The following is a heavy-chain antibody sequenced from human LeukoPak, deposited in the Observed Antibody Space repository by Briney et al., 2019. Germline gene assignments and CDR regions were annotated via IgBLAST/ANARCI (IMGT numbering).Heavy chain of an antibody. J-gene: IGHJ4*02. CDR1: GGTFSSYA. Sequence: SVKVSCKASGGTFSSYAISWVRQAPGQGLEWMGGIIPIFGTANYAQKFQGRVTITADKSTSTAYMELSSLRSEDTAVYYCARVATRGYSSGWPFFDYWGQGTLVTVS. CDR3: ARVATRGYSSGWPFFDY. CDR2: IIPIFGTA. V-gene: IGHV1-69*06. D-gene: IGHD6-19*01.